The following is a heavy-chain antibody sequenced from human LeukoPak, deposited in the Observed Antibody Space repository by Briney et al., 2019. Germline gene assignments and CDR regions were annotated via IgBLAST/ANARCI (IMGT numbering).Heavy chain of an antibody. CDR1: GGTFSSYA. J-gene: IGHJ4*02. CDR2: IIPIFGTA. Sequence: SVKVSCKASGGTFSSYAISWVRQAPGQGLEWMGGIIPIFGTANYAQKFQGRVTITADESTSTAYMGLSSLRSEDTAVYYCARDLYGDYYFDYWGQGTLVTVSS. V-gene: IGHV1-69*13. D-gene: IGHD4-17*01. CDR3: ARDLYGDYYFDY.